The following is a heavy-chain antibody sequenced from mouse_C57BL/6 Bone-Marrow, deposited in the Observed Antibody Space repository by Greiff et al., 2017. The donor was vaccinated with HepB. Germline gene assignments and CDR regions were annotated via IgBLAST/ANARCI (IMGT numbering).Heavy chain of an antibody. CDR3: ARGVYYGTPFDY. CDR2: IYPGSGST. V-gene: IGHV1-55*01. CDR1: GYTFTSYW. D-gene: IGHD1-1*01. J-gene: IGHJ2*01. Sequence: VQLQQPGAELVKPGASVKMSCKASGYTFTSYWITWVKQRPGQGLEWIGDIYPGSGSTNYNEKFKSKATLTVDTSSSTAYMQLSSLTSEDSAVYYCARGVYYGTPFDYWGQGTTLTVSS.